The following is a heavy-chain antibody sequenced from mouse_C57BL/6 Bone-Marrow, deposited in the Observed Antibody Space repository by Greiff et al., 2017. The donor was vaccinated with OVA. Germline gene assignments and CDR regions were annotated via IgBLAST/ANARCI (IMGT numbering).Heavy chain of an antibody. Sequence: EVKLMESGGGLVKPGGSLKLSCAASGFTFSDYGMHWVRQAPEKGLEWVAYISSGSSTIYYADTVKGRFTISRDNAKNTLFLQMTSLRSEDTAMYYCARPSYYYGSSPYYFDDWGQGTTLTVSS. V-gene: IGHV5-17*01. CDR1: GFTFSDYG. J-gene: IGHJ2*01. CDR3: ARPSYYYGSSPYYFDD. D-gene: IGHD1-1*01. CDR2: ISSGSSTI.